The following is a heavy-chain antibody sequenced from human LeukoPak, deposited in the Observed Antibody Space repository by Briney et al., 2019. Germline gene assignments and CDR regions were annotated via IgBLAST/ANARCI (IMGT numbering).Heavy chain of an antibody. D-gene: IGHD2-2*01. V-gene: IGHV4-34*01. CDR1: GGSFSGYY. J-gene: IGHJ6*04. CDR2: INHSGST. Sequence: SETLSLTCAVYGGSFSGYYCSWIRQPPGKGLEWIGEINHSGSTNYNPSLKSQFPISVDTSKNQFSLKLSSVTAADTAVYYCARGQLVPAAKKRDYYYGMDVWGKGTTVTVSS. CDR3: ARGQLVPAAKKRDYYYGMDV.